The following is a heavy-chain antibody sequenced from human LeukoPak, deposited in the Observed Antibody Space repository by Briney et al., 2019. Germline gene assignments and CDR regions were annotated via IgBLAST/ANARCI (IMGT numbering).Heavy chain of an antibody. CDR2: IYYSGST. D-gene: IGHD3-16*01. CDR1: GGSISSSSYY. J-gene: IGHJ4*02. Sequence: KPSETLSLTCTVSGGSISSSSYYWGWIRQPPGKGLEWIGSIYYSGSTYYNPSLKSRVTISVDTSKNQFSLKLSSVTAADTAVYYCARAYKLTYYFDYWGQGTLVTVSS. CDR3: ARAYKLTYYFDY. V-gene: IGHV4-39*07.